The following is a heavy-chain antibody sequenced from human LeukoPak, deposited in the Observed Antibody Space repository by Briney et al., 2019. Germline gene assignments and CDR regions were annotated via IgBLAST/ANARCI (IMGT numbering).Heavy chain of an antibody. V-gene: IGHV4-34*01. CDR1: GGSFSGHY. CDR3: VRHFHGSGYVVDL. J-gene: IGHJ5*02. D-gene: IGHD6-13*01. Sequence: PSETLSLTCAVYGGSFSGHYWSWIRQPPGKGLEWIGEINQSGSTNYNPSLKSRVTMSVDTSKNQFSLKLSSVTAADTAVYFCVRHFHGSGYVVDLWGQGTLVTVSS. CDR2: INQSGST.